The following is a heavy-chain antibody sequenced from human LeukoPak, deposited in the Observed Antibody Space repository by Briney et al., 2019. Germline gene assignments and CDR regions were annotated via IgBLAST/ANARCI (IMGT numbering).Heavy chain of an antibody. CDR3: ASSSWYGGEDY. CDR1: GGSISSYY. Sequence: SETLSLTCTVSGGSISSYYWSWIRQPPGKGLEWIGYIYYSGSTNYNPSLKSRVTISVGTSKNQFSLKLSSVTAADTAVYYCASSSWYGGEDYWGQGTLVTVSS. D-gene: IGHD2-21*01. V-gene: IGHV4-59*01. J-gene: IGHJ4*02. CDR2: IYYSGST.